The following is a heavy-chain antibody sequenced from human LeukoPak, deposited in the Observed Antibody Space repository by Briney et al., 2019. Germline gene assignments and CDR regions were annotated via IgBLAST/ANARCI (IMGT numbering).Heavy chain of an antibody. CDR1: GFTFSSYA. V-gene: IGHV3-23*01. D-gene: IGHD3-10*01. CDR2: ISGSGGST. Sequence: GGSLRLSCAASGFTFSSYAMSWVRQAPGKGLEWVSAISGSGGSTYYADSVKGRFTISRDNSKNTLYLQMNSLRAEDTAVYYCAKDEDYYGSGSYYTYNWFDPWGQGTLVTVSP. J-gene: IGHJ5*02. CDR3: AKDEDYYGSGSYYTYNWFDP.